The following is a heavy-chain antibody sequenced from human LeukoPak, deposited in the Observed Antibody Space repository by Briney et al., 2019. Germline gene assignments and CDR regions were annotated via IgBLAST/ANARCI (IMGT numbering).Heavy chain of an antibody. J-gene: IGHJ5*02. D-gene: IGHD3-10*02. CDR3: AHLEMLGAYNWFDP. Sequence: GGSLRLSCAASGFTFSSYALHWVRQAPGKGLEWVAVISYDGSNKYYADSVKGRFTISRDNSKNTLYLQMNSLRAEDTAVYYCAHLEMLGAYNWFDPWGQGTPVTVSS. CDR1: GFTFSSYA. V-gene: IGHV3-30*04. CDR2: ISYDGSNK.